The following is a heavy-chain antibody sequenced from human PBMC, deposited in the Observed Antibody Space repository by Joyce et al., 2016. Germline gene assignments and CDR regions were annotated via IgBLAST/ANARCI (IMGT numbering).Heavy chain of an antibody. Sequence: QVQLQQWGAGLLKPSETLSLTCAVYGGSFSGYSWSWIRQPPGKGLEWIGEINHSGSTNYNPSLKSRVTISVDTSKNQFSLKLSSVTAADTAVYYCASLYALWGGYYGFDPWGQGTLVTVSS. CDR3: ASLYALWGGYYGFDP. V-gene: IGHV4-34*01. D-gene: IGHD3-3*01. J-gene: IGHJ5*02. CDR2: INHSGST. CDR1: GGSFSGYS.